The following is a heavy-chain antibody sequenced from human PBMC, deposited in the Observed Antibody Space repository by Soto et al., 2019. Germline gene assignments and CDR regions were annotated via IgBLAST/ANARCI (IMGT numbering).Heavy chain of an antibody. Sequence: QVQLVESGGGVVQPGGSLRLSCTTSGFTFNTYGMHWVRQAPGKGLEWGAIIWYDGSNKYYADSVKGRFTISRGNSKNTLYLQMNSLRAEDTALYYCARSDCTGAYCYSWPFNYGVDVWGQGTTVTVSS. CDR2: IWYDGSNK. D-gene: IGHD2-21*02. V-gene: IGHV3-33*08. J-gene: IGHJ6*02. CDR1: GFTFNTYG. CDR3: ARSDCTGAYCYSWPFNYGVDV.